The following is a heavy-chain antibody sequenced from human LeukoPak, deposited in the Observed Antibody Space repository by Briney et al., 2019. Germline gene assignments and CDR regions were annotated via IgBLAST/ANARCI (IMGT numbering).Heavy chain of an antibody. Sequence: GGSLRLSCAASGFTFSSDWMSWVRQAPGKGLEWGANIKQDGSEKYYVDSVKGRFTISRDNAKNSLYRQMNSLRAEDTAVYYCAREMLAAVAAQSWGQGTLVTVSS. CDR1: GFTFSSDW. CDR2: IKQDGSEK. CDR3: AREMLAAVAAQS. D-gene: IGHD6-19*01. J-gene: IGHJ5*02. V-gene: IGHV3-7*01.